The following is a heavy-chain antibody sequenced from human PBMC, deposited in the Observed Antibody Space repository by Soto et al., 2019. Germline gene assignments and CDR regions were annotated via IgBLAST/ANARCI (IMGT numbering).Heavy chain of an antibody. J-gene: IGHJ6*02. V-gene: IGHV1-18*04. CDR3: ARRMVRGVIIRYYYGMDV. Sequence: QVQLVQSGAEVKKPGASVKVSCKASGYTFTSYGISWVRQAPGQGLEWMGWISAYNGNTNYAQKLQGRVTMTTDTSTGTAYMERRSVRSDDTAVYYCARRMVRGVIIRYYYGMDVGGQGTTVTVSS. D-gene: IGHD3-10*01. CDR1: GYTFTSYG. CDR2: ISAYNGNT.